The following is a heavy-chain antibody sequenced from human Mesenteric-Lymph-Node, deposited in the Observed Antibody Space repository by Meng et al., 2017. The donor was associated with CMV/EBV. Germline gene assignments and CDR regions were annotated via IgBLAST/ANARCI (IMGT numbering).Heavy chain of an antibody. J-gene: IGHJ4*02. CDR2: ISYDGSTT. D-gene: IGHD3-9*01. V-gene: IGHV3-30-3*01. CDR3: ARDRAPYDILTGYMN. CDR1: GFTFSSYT. Sequence: LTCAASGFTFSSYTMHWVRQAPGKGLEWVALISYDGSTTEYADSVKGRFTISRDNAKNSLYLQMNSLRAEDTAVYYCARDRAPYDILTGYMNWGQGTLVTVSS.